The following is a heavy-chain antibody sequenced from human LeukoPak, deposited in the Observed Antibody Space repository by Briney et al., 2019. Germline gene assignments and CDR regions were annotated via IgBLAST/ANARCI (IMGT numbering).Heavy chain of an antibody. Sequence: GGSLRLSCSVSGFTFSNYAMHWVRKAPGKGLEYVSTITNDGGSTFYADSAKGRFSIYRDNSKNTVYLQLSSLRPEDTAVYYCVKGRIYCCYPSLDYWGQGTLVHVSS. V-gene: IGHV3-64D*06. J-gene: IGHJ4*02. D-gene: IGHD2-2*01. CDR2: ITNDGGST. CDR3: VKGRIYCCYPSLDY. CDR1: GFTFSNYA.